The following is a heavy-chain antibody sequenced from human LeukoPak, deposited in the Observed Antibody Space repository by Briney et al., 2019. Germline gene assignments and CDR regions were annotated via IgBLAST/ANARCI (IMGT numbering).Heavy chain of an antibody. Sequence: SETLSLTCAVYGGSFSGFLWTWIRQSPGKGLEWIGEIDHSGRTNYNPSLRSRVIISVDTSKNQFSLDLSSVSAADTAVYYCARQNYYDSSGDDAFDIWGQGTMVTVSS. J-gene: IGHJ3*02. CDR3: ARQNYYDSSGDDAFDI. V-gene: IGHV4-34*01. D-gene: IGHD3-22*01. CDR1: GGSFSGFL. CDR2: IDHSGRT.